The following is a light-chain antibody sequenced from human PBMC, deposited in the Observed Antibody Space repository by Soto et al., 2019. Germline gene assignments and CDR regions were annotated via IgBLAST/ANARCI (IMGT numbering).Light chain of an antibody. CDR1: QDIGTY. J-gene: IGKJ1*01. CDR2: DAS. Sequence: AIRMTQSPSSFSASTGDRVSITCRATQDIGTYLAWYQQIPGKAPKLLIYDASTLQTGVPSRFSGSRSGTDFTLTISYLQSEDFGTYYCQQFYNYPRTFGQGTKVDTK. CDR3: QQFYNYPRT. V-gene: IGKV1-8*01.